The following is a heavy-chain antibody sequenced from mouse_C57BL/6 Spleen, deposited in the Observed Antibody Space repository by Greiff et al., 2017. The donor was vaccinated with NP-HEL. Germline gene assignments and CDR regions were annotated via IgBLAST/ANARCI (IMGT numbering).Heavy chain of an antibody. CDR2: IYPRSGNT. J-gene: IGHJ2*01. CDR1: GYTFTSYG. Sequence: VQLQQSGAELARPGASVKLSCKASGYTFTSYGISWVKQSTGQGLEWIGEIYPRSGNTYYNEKFKGKATLPADKSSSTAYMELRSLPSEDSAVYFCARPSYDGYYVGYFDYWGQGTTLTVSS. CDR3: ARPSYDGYYVGYFDY. D-gene: IGHD2-3*01. V-gene: IGHV1-81*01.